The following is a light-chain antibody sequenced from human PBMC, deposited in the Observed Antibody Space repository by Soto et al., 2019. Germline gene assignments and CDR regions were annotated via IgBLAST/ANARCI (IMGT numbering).Light chain of an antibody. CDR1: RSNIGSNL. CDR3: AAWDDSLNGLV. Sequence: QSVLTQPPSASGTPGQRVTISCSGSRSNIGSNLVNWYQQLPGTAPKLLMYNNNQRPSGVPDRFSGSKSGTSASLAISGLQSDDEADYHCAAWDDSLNGLVFGGGTQLTVL. V-gene: IGLV1-44*01. J-gene: IGLJ3*02. CDR2: NNN.